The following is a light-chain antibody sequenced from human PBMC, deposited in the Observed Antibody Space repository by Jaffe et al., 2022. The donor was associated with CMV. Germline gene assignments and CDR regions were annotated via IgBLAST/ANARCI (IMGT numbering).Light chain of an antibody. CDR1: QSVLYSSNNKNY. V-gene: IGKV4-1*01. CDR3: HQYYSTPYT. CDR2: WAS. Sequence: DIVTTQSPDSLAVSLGERATINCKSSQSVLYSSNNKNYLAWYQQKPGQPPKLLIYWASTRESGVPDRFSGSGSGTDFTLTISSLQAEDVAVYYCHQYYSTPYTFGLGTKVEIK. J-gene: IGKJ2*01.